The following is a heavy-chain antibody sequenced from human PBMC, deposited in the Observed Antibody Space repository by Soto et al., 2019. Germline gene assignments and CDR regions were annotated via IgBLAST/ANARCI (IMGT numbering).Heavy chain of an antibody. J-gene: IGHJ4*02. V-gene: IGHV3-49*04. CDR3: TRVTSTGDYYFDY. Sequence: EVQLVESGGGLVQPGRSLRLSCTASGFTFGDYAMSWVRQAPGKGLEWVGFIRSKAYGGTTEYAASVKGRFTISRDDSKNIAYLQMNSLKTEDTAVYYCTRVTSTGDYYFDYWGQGTLVTVSS. D-gene: IGHD2-21*02. CDR2: IRSKAYGGTT. CDR1: GFTFGDYA.